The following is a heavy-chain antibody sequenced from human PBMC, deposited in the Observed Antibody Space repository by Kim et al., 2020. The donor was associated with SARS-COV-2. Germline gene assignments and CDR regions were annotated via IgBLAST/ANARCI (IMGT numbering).Heavy chain of an antibody. CDR3: ARGGYYDSSGLTPFDY. Sequence: SVKGRFTISRDNAKNSLYLQMNSLRAEDTAVYYCARGGYYDSSGLTPFDYWGQGTLVTVSS. J-gene: IGHJ4*02. V-gene: IGHV3-11*01. D-gene: IGHD3-22*01.